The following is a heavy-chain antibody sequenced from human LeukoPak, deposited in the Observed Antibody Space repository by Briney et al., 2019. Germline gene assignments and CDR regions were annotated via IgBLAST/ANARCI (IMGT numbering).Heavy chain of an antibody. J-gene: IGHJ4*02. V-gene: IGHV3-23*01. CDR3: AKDGSIAAAGTARPFDY. Sequence: GASLRLSCAASGFTFSNYAMSWVRQAPGKGLEWVSAIVGSGGSTYYADSVKGRFTISRDNSKNTLYLQMNSLRAEDTAVYYCAKDGSIAAAGTARPFDYWGQGTLVTVSS. D-gene: IGHD6-13*01. CDR1: GFTFSNYA. CDR2: IVGSGGST.